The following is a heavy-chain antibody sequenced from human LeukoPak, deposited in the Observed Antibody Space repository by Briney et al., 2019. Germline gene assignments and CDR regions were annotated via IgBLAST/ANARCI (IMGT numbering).Heavy chain of an antibody. Sequence: VGSLRLSSAAPVVTCSSDAMSWGREAPGKGLEWVSAISGSGGSTYYADSVKGRFTISRDNSKNTLYLQMNSLRAEDTAVYYCAKYSGDPNWFDPWGQGTLITVSS. CDR1: VVTCSSDA. V-gene: IGHV3-23*01. CDR3: AKYSGDPNWFDP. CDR2: ISGSGGST. J-gene: IGHJ5*02. D-gene: IGHD7-27*01.